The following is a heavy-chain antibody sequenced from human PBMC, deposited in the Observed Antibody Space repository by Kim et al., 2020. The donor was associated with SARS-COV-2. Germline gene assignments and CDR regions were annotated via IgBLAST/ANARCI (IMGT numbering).Heavy chain of an antibody. CDR1: GFTFSDYY. J-gene: IGHJ4*02. V-gene: IGHV3-11*01. D-gene: IGHD3-22*01. CDR3: ARDYLDYYDSSGYYYVSLFDY. Sequence: GGSLRLSCAASGFTFSDYYMSWIRQAPGKGLEWVSYISSSGSTIYYADSVKGRFTISRDNAKNSLYLQMNSLRAEDTVVYYCARDYLDYYDSSGYYYVSLFDYWGQGTLVTVSS. CDR2: ISSSGSTI.